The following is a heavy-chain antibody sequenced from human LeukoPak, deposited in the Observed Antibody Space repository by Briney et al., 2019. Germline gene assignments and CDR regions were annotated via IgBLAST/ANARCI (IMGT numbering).Heavy chain of an antibody. Sequence: ASVKVSCKASGYTFSGYYMHWVRQAPGQGLEWMGWINPNSGGTNYAQKFQGRVTMTRDTSISTAYMELSRLRSDDMDVYYCARGTYSGRDAFDIWGQGTMVTVSS. J-gene: IGHJ3*02. CDR3: ARGTYSGRDAFDI. CDR2: INPNSGGT. V-gene: IGHV1-2*02. D-gene: IGHD3-10*01. CDR1: GYTFSGYY.